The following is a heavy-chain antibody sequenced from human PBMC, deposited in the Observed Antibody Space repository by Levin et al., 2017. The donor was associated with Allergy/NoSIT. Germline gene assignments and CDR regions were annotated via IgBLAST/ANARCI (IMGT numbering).Heavy chain of an antibody. D-gene: IGHD6-13*01. CDR3: ARSLSPRIAAAFGL. V-gene: IGHV1-2*02. J-gene: IGHJ4*02. Sequence: GESLKISCQASGYTFTGYYMHWVRQAPGQGLEWMGWINPNSGGTNYAQKFQGRVTMTRDTSISTAYMELSRLRSDDTAVYYCARSLSPRIAAAFGLWGQGTLVTVSS. CDR2: INPNSGGT. CDR1: GYTFTGYY.